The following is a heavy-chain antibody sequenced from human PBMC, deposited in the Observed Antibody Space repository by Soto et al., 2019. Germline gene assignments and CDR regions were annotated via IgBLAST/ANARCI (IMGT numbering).Heavy chain of an antibody. CDR1: GFTFSSYG. D-gene: IGHD6-19*01. Sequence: GGSLRLSCAASGFTFSSYGMHWVRQAPGKGLEWVAVISYDGSNKYYADSVKGRFTISRDNSKNTLYLQMNSLRAEDTAVYYCAKDARSGWYWFDPWGQGTLVTVSS. CDR2: ISYDGSNK. J-gene: IGHJ5*02. V-gene: IGHV3-30*18. CDR3: AKDARSGWYWFDP.